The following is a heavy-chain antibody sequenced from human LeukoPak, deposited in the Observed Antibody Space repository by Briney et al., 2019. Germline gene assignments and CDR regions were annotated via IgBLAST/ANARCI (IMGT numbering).Heavy chain of an antibody. Sequence: PGGSLRLSCAASGFTFSSYSMNWVRQAPGKGLEWVSSISSSSSYIYYADSVKGRFTISRDNAKNSLYLQMNSLRVEDTAVYYCARDYYDFWSGYFMDVWGKGTAVTVSS. V-gene: IGHV3-21*01. D-gene: IGHD3-3*01. J-gene: IGHJ6*04. CDR3: ARDYYDFWSGYFMDV. CDR2: ISSSSSYI. CDR1: GFTFSSYS.